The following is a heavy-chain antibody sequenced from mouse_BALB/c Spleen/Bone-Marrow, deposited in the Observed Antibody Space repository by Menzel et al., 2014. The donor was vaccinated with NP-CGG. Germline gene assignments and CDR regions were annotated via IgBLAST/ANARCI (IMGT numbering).Heavy chain of an antibody. CDR1: GFSLTGYG. CDR3: ARDSFLITRALDY. Sequence: VKVVESGPGLVAPSQRLSITCTVSGFSLTGYGVSWVRQPPGKGLEWLGMIWGDGSTDYNSALKSRLSINKDNSKSQVFLKMNSLQTDDTARYYCARDSFLITRALDYWGQGTSVTVSS. D-gene: IGHD2-4*01. V-gene: IGHV2-6-7*01. J-gene: IGHJ4*01. CDR2: IWGDGST.